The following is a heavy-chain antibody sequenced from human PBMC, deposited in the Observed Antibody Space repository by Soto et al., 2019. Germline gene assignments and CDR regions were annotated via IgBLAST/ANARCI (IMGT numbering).Heavy chain of an antibody. CDR1: GGSMSSSSYY. V-gene: IGHV4-39*01. J-gene: IGHJ5*02. CDR2: IYYSGST. D-gene: IGHD6-13*01. CDR3: ARHQSHSSSYVDP. Sequence: PSQTLSLTCTVSGGSMSSSSYYWGWIRQPPGKGLEWIGSIYYSGSTYYNPSLKSRVTISVDTSKNQFSLKLSSVTAADTAVYYCARHQSHSSSYVDPCGQGTLVTVSS.